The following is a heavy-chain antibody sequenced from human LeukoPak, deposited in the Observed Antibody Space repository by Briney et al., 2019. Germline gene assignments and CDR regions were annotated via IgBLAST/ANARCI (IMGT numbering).Heavy chain of an antibody. Sequence: PSETLSLTCSVSGGSISSYHWSWIRQPPGKGLEWIGYIDYTGTTNYNPSLKSRVTISVDTPKNQFSLRLDSVTAADTAMYYCFGGPRYQPDFDSWGQGTLVTVSS. CDR1: GGSISSYH. CDR3: FGGPRYQPDFDS. V-gene: IGHV4-59*01. CDR2: IDYTGTT. D-gene: IGHD2-2*01. J-gene: IGHJ4*02.